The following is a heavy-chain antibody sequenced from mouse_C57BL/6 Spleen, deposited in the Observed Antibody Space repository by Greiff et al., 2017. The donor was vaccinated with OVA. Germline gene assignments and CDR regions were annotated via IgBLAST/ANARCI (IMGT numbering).Heavy chain of an antibody. Sequence: EVQVVESGGGLVQPKGSLKLSCAASGFSFNTYAMNWVRQAPGKGLEWVARIRSKSNNYATYYADSVKDRFTISRDDSESMLYLQMNNLKTEDTAMYYCVSQSPDYYGSSYAMDYWGQGTSVTVSS. J-gene: IGHJ4*01. CDR1: GFSFNTYA. CDR2: IRSKSNNYAT. D-gene: IGHD1-1*01. CDR3: VSQSPDYYGSSYAMDY. V-gene: IGHV10-1*01.